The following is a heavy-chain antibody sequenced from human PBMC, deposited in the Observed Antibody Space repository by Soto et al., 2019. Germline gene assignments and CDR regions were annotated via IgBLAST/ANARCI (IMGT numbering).Heavy chain of an antibody. Sequence: SETLSLTCTVSGGSINRYFWTWIRQSPGKRVPWIGYIQSSGSANYNPSLKTRVTMSVDTSKTQFSLSLTSVTAADTAVYYCARLNQLAPKRNAFDIWGQGTMVT. D-gene: IGHD1-1*01. CDR1: GGSINRYF. J-gene: IGHJ3*02. V-gene: IGHV4-59*08. CDR3: ARLNQLAPKRNAFDI. CDR2: IQSSGSA.